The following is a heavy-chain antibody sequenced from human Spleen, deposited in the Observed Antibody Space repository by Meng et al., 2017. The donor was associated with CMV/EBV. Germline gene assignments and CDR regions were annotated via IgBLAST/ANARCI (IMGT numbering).Heavy chain of an antibody. CDR2: INPNSGGT. Sequence: ASVKVSCKASGYTFTNYYIHWVRQAPGQGLEWMGWINPNSGGTKYAQKFQGRVTMTRDTSISTAYMELSRLRSDDTAVYYCARESRFSEWLLFSPWGQGTLVTVSS. CDR1: GYTFTNYY. J-gene: IGHJ5*02. D-gene: IGHD3-3*01. V-gene: IGHV1-2*02. CDR3: ARESRFSEWLLFSP.